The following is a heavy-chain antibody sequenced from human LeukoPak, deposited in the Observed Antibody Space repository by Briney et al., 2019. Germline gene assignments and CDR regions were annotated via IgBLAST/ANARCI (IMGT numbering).Heavy chain of an antibody. V-gene: IGHV4-34*01. CDR1: GGSFIGYY. Sequence: SETLSLTCAVYGGSFIGYYWSWIRQPPGKGLEWIGEINHSGSTNYNPSLKSRVTISVDTSKNQFSLKLSSVTAADTAVYYCARPKPRYCSGGSCSPFDYWGQGTLVTVSS. CDR3: ARPKPRYCSGGSCSPFDY. CDR2: INHSGST. D-gene: IGHD2-15*01. J-gene: IGHJ4*02.